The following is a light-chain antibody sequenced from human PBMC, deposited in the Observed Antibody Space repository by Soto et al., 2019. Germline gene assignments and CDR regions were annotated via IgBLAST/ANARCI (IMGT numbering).Light chain of an antibody. V-gene: IGKV3-15*01. CDR1: LTMNNN. CDR3: QQYNERPPWT. CDR2: GAS. J-gene: IGKJ1*01. Sequence: EIVMTQSPATLSVSRGESVTLSCRASLTMNNNIAWYQHKPGQAPRLLIFGASSRATGVPGRFSGSGFGTEFTLSISSLQSEDFAVYYCQQYNERPPWTFGQGTTVEMK.